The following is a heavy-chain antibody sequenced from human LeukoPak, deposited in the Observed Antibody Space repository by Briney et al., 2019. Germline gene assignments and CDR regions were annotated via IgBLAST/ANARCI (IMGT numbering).Heavy chain of an antibody. D-gene: IGHD3-22*01. Sequence: ASVKVSSKASGYTFTSYGISWVRQAPGQGLEWVGWISAYNGNTNYAQKLQGRVTMTTDTSTSTAYMELRSLRSDDTAVYYCARGGAYYDSSNVGAFDIWGQGTMVTVSS. CDR3: ARGGAYYDSSNVGAFDI. J-gene: IGHJ3*02. CDR1: GYTFTSYG. V-gene: IGHV1-18*01. CDR2: ISAYNGNT.